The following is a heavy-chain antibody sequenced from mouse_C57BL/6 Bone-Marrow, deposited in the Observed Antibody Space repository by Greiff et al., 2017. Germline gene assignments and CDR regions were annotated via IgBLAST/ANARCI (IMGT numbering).Heavy chain of an antibody. V-gene: IGHV5-6*02. CDR1: GFTFSSYG. J-gene: IGHJ2*01. Sequence: EVKLVESGGDLVKPGGSLKLSCAASGFTFSSYGMPWVRQTPDKRLEWVATISSGGSYTYYPDSVKGRFTISSNNAKNPLYLQMSSLKSEDTAMYYCARRGVVALAYWGQGTTLTVSA. D-gene: IGHD1-1*01. CDR2: ISSGGSYT. CDR3: ARRGVVALAY.